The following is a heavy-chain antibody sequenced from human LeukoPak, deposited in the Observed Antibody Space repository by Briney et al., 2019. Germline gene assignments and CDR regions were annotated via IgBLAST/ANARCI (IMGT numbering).Heavy chain of an antibody. J-gene: IGHJ5*02. D-gene: IGHD6-19*01. V-gene: IGHV3-23*01. CDR3: ARALAVTGTGGFDP. CDR1: GFTFSSYA. CDR2: ISGSGGST. Sequence: GGSLRLSCAASGFTFSSYAMSWVRQAPGKGLEWVSAISGSGGSTYYADSVKGRFTISRDNSKNTLYLQMNSLRAEDTAVYYCARALAVTGTGGFDPWGQGTLVTVSS.